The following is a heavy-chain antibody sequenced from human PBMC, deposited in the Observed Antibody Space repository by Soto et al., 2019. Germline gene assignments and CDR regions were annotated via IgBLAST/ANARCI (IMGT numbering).Heavy chain of an antibody. CDR3: AKDLLVREGSSTTVGWFDP. J-gene: IGHJ5*02. V-gene: IGHV3-23*01. CDR2: ISGSGGST. CDR1: GFTFSSYA. Sequence: GGSLRLSCAASGFTFSSYAVSWVCQAPGKGLEWVSAISGSGGSTYYADSVKGRFTISRDNSKNTLYLQMNSLRAEDTAVYYCAKDLLVREGSSTTVGWFDPWGQGTLVTVSS. D-gene: IGHD4-17*01.